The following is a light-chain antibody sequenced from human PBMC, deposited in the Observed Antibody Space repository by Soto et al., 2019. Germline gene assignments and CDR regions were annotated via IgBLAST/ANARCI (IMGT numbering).Light chain of an antibody. CDR1: QSVYNN. CDR3: QQYNNWPPIT. Sequence: ELVLTQSPGTLSLSPGERATLSCRASQSVYNNYIAWYQQKPGQAPRLLIYGASTRATGIPARFSGSGSGTEFTLTISSLQSEDFAVYYCQQYNNWPPITFGQGTRLEIK. V-gene: IGKV3-15*01. J-gene: IGKJ5*01. CDR2: GAS.